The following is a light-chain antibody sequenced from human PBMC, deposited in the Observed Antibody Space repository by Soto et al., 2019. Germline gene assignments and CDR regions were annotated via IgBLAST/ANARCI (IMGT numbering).Light chain of an antibody. V-gene: IGLV2-14*01. J-gene: IGLJ1*01. CDR1: SSDVGGYNY. Sequence: QSVLTQPASVSGSPGQSITISCTGTSSDVGGYNYVSWYQHHPGKAPKLMIYEVSNRPSGVSNRFSGSKSGNTASLTISGLQAEDEDDYYCSSYTYSSTPYVFGTGTKVTVL. CDR3: SSYTYSSTPYV. CDR2: EVS.